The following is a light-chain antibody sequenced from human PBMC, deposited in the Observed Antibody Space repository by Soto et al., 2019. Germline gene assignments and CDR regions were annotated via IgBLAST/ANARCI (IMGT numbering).Light chain of an antibody. J-gene: IGKJ4*01. CDR1: ETIDSAY. CDR3: QFFDDSFT. CDR2: VAS. Sequence: EVVLTQSPGTLSLSPGDRATLSCRASETIDSAYFACYQQKPGLAPRVLIYVASNRATGVPARFNGSGSGTDFTLTITRLEHEDYAVYYCQFFDDSFTFGGGTKVEIE. V-gene: IGKV3-20*01.